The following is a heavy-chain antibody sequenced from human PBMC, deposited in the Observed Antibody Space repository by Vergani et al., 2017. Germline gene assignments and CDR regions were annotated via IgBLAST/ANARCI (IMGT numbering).Heavy chain of an antibody. CDR1: GFTFRSFL. J-gene: IGHJ4*02. CDR3: AKDRWELLEGYYFDY. CDR2: ISYDGSNK. Sequence: QVQLVESGGGVVQPGRSLRLSCPASGFTFRSFLLHWVRQAPGKGLEWVAVISYDGSNKYYADSVKGRFTISRDNSKNTLYLQMNSLRAEDTAVYYCAKDRWELLEGYYFDYWGQGTLVTVSS. V-gene: IGHV3-30*18. D-gene: IGHD1-26*01.